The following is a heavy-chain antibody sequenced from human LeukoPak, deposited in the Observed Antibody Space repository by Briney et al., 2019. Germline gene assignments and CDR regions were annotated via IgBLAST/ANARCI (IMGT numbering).Heavy chain of an antibody. Sequence: SETLSLTCAVYGGSFSGYYWSWISQPPGKGLEWIGEINHSGSTNYNPSLKSRVTISVDTSKNQFSLKLSSVTAADTAVYYCARGLLGATPYYFDYWGQGTLVTVSS. CDR2: INHSGST. D-gene: IGHD1-26*01. CDR3: ARGLLGATPYYFDY. V-gene: IGHV4-34*01. CDR1: GGSFSGYY. J-gene: IGHJ4*02.